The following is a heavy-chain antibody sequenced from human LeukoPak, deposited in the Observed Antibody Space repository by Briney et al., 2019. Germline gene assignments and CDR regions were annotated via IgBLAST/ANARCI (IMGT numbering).Heavy chain of an antibody. V-gene: IGHV4-39*01. CDR3: ARVVVVVTTWVFPYFDY. CDR2: IYYSGST. D-gene: IGHD2-15*01. Sequence: PSGTLSLTCTVSGGSISSSSYYWGWIRQPPGKRLDWIGSIYYSGSTYYNPSLKSRVTISVDTSKNQFSLKLSSVTAADTAVYYCARVVVVVTTWVFPYFDYWGQGTLVTVSS. CDR1: GGSISSSSYY. J-gene: IGHJ4*02.